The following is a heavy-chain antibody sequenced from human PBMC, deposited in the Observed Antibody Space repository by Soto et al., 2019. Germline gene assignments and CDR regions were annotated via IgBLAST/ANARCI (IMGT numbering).Heavy chain of an antibody. CDR2: IIPIYGTA. V-gene: IGHV1-69*01. CDR3: AKDRRADWEAYYYYAMDV. D-gene: IGHD1-26*01. J-gene: IGHJ6*02. CDR1: GGTFSSFT. Sequence: QVQLVQSGAEVKKPGSSVKVSCKAPGGTFSSFTISWVRQAPGQGLEWMGGIIPIYGTANYAQKFQGRVTITADASTRTAYMDLSSLRSEDTAVYYCAKDRRADWEAYYYYAMDVWGQGTTVTVSS.